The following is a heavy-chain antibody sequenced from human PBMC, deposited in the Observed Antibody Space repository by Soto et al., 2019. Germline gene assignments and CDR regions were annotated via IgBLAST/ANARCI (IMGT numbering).Heavy chain of an antibody. J-gene: IGHJ4*02. D-gene: IGHD2-21*02. CDR3: GKTYCGGDCYSLN. V-gene: IGHV1-69*02. CDR2: IIPIFGIT. CDR1: GGTFSNHT. Sequence: ASVKVSCKASGGTFSNHTISWVRQAPGQGLEWMGRIIPIFGITNYAQKFQGRVTITADKSTTTAYMELSSLRSEDTAVYFCGKTYCGGDCYSLNWGQGTQVTVSS.